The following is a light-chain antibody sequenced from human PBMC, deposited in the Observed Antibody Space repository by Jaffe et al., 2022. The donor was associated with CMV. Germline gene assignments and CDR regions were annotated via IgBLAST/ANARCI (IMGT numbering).Light chain of an antibody. CDR1: QSVSSY. V-gene: IGKV3-15*01. CDR2: GAS. CDR3: QQYDKWPRT. J-gene: IGKJ1*01. Sequence: EIVMTQSPATLSVSPGERATLSCRASQSVSSYLAWYQQKPGQAPRLLIYGASTRATGIPARFSGSGSGTEFTLTISSLQSEDFAVYYCQQYDKWPRTFGQGTKVEI.